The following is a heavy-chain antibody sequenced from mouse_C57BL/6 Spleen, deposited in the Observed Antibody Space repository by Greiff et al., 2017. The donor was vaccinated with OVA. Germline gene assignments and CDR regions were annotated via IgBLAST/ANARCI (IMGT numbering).Heavy chain of an antibody. CDR1: GYSFTGYY. CDR3: ARRLYDGYYGYYFDY. V-gene: IGHV1-42*01. D-gene: IGHD2-3*01. Sequence: EVQLQQSGPELVKPGASVKISCKASGYSFTGYYMNWVKQSPEKSLEWIGEINPSTGGTTYNQKFKAKATLTVDKSSSTAYMQLKSLTSEDSAVYYCARRLYDGYYGYYFDYWGQGTTLTVSS. CDR2: INPSTGGT. J-gene: IGHJ2*01.